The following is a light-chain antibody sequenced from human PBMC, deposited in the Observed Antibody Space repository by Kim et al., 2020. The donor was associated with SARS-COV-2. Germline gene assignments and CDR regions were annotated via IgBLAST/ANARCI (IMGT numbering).Light chain of an antibody. Sequence: DIQMTQFPSSLSASVGDRINITCRASEDISRYLNWYQQQPGRAPRPLIYYTFNLQTGVPSRFSGGGSETDYILTINGLQPEDFATYYCQQSFATPYTFGQGTKLEI. CDR1: EDISRY. CDR3: QQSFATPYT. V-gene: IGKV1-39*01. J-gene: IGKJ2*01. CDR2: YTF.